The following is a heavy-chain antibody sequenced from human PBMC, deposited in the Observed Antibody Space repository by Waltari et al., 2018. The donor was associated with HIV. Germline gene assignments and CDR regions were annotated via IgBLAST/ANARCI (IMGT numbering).Heavy chain of an antibody. Sequence: QVQLVQSGAEVKKPGSSVKVSCKASGGTFSSYAISWVRQAPGQGLEWMGGIIPIFGTANYAQKFQGRVTITADKSTSTAYMELSSLRSEDTAVYYCARESGVAAAGTLLYYGMDVWGQGTTVTVSS. V-gene: IGHV1-69*06. CDR3: ARESGVAAAGTLLYYGMDV. CDR2: IIPIFGTA. D-gene: IGHD6-13*01. CDR1: GGTFSSYA. J-gene: IGHJ6*02.